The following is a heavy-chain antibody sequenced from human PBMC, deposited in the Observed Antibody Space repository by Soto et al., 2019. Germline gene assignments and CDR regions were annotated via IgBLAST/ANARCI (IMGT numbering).Heavy chain of an antibody. CDR2: ISSSSSTI. J-gene: IGHJ4*02. Sequence: EVQLVESGGGLVQPGGSLRLSCAASGFTFSSYSMNWVRQAPGKGLEWVSYISSSSSTIYYADSVKGRFTISRDNAKNSLYLQMNSLRAEDTAVYCCARDSLPAADDYWGQGTLVTVSS. V-gene: IGHV3-48*01. CDR3: ARDSLPAADDY. CDR1: GFTFSSYS. D-gene: IGHD2-2*01.